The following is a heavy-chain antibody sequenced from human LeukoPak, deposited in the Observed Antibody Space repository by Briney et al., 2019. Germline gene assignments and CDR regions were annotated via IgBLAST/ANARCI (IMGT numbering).Heavy chain of an antibody. Sequence: GGSLRLSCAASGFTFDNYAMHWVRQAPGKGLEWVSLISCDGVSTYYADSVKGRFTISRDNCKNSLYLQMNSLRAEDTALYFCARVGRAYYYYYGVDVWGKGTTVTVSS. CDR2: ISCDGVST. J-gene: IGHJ6*04. D-gene: IGHD3-10*01. CDR1: GFTFDNYA. V-gene: IGHV3-43D*04. CDR3: ARVGRAYYYYYGVDV.